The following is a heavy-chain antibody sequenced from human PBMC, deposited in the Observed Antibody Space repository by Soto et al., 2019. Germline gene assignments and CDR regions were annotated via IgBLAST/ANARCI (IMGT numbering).Heavy chain of an antibody. CDR1: GFTFRAYW. Sequence: EVHLVESGGGLVQRGGSLRLSCAASGFTFRAYWMRWVRQAPGKGLEWVANIDQDGSGKYYVDSVRGRFTMSRDNAHNSLYLQTNSLRDDDTAVYFCARRREGTGRTLDYWGQGTLVTVSS. CDR3: ARRREGTGRTLDY. J-gene: IGHJ4*02. V-gene: IGHV3-7*05. D-gene: IGHD1-1*01. CDR2: IDQDGSGK.